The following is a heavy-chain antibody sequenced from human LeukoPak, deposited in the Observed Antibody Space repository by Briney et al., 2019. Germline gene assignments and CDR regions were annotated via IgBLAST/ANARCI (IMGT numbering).Heavy chain of an antibody. Sequence: ASVKVSCKASGYTFTSYDINWVRQATGQGLEWMGWMNPNSGNTGYAQKFQGRVTMTRNTSISTAYMELSSLRSEDTAVYYCARPGEKGDWFDPWGQGTLVTVSS. CDR1: GYTFTSYD. CDR2: MNPNSGNT. V-gene: IGHV1-8*01. D-gene: IGHD3-10*01. J-gene: IGHJ5*02. CDR3: ARPGEKGDWFDP.